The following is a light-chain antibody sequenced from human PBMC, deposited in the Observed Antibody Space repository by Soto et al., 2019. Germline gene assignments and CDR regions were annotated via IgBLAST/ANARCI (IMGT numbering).Light chain of an antibody. CDR3: CSYAGSSTSYV. Sequence: QSALTQPASVSGSPGQSITISCTGTSIDVGSYNLVSWYQQHPGKATKLMIYEGSKRPSGVSSRFSGSKSGNTASLTISGLQAEDEADYYCCSYAGSSTSYVFGTGTKVIAL. J-gene: IGLJ1*01. CDR2: EGS. V-gene: IGLV2-23*01. CDR1: SIDVGSYNL.